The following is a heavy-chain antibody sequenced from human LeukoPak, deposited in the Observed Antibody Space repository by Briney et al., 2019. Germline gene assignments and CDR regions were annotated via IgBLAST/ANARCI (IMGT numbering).Heavy chain of an antibody. Sequence: GGSLRLSCAASGFTFDDYAMHWVRQAPGKALEWASGISWNSGSIGYADSVKGRFTISRDNAKNSLYLQMNSLRAEDMALYYCAKGGGSGTDLNAFDIWGQGTMVTVSS. D-gene: IGHD3-10*01. J-gene: IGHJ3*02. CDR1: GFTFDDYA. V-gene: IGHV3-9*03. CDR3: AKGGGSGTDLNAFDI. CDR2: ISWNSGSI.